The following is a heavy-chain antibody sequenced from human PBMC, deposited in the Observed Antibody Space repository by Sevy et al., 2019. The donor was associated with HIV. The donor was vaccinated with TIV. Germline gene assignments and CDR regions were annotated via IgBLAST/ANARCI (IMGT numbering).Heavy chain of an antibody. J-gene: IGHJ3*02. Sequence: SETLSLTCAVSGGSISSGGYSWSWIRQPPGKGLEWIGYIYHSGSTYYNPSLKSRVTISVDRSKNRFSLKLSSVTAADTAVYYCASYYYDSSGYYGDAFDIWGQGTMVTVSS. CDR3: ASYYYDSSGYYGDAFDI. D-gene: IGHD3-22*01. CDR2: IYHSGST. V-gene: IGHV4-30-2*01. CDR1: GGSISSGGYS.